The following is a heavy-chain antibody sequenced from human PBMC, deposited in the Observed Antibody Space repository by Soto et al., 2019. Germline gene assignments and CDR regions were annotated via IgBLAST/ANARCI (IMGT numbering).Heavy chain of an antibody. CDR3: ASARGGYSYGYRYYDYGMDV. CDR1: GGSFSGYY. V-gene: IGHV4-34*01. Sequence: QVQLQQWGAGLLKPSETLSLTCAVYGGSFSGYYWCWIRQPPGKGLEWIGEINHSGSTNYNPSLKRRVTTSVDTSKNQFSLKLSSVTAADTAVYYCASARGGYSYGYRYYDYGMDVWGQGTTVTVSS. J-gene: IGHJ6*02. D-gene: IGHD5-18*01. CDR2: INHSGST.